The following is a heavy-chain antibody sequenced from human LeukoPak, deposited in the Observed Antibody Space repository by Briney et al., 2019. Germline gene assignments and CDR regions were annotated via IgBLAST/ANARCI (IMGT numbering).Heavy chain of an antibody. Sequence: GASVKVSCKASGYTFTGYYMHWVRQAPGQGLEWMGWINPNSGGTNYAQKFQGRVTMTRDTSISTAYMELSRLRSDDTAVYYCARVVPAARRTYNWFDPWGQGTLVTVSS. D-gene: IGHD2-2*01. CDR1: GYTFTGYY. CDR2: INPNSGGT. J-gene: IGHJ5*02. V-gene: IGHV1-2*02. CDR3: ARVVPAARRTYNWFDP.